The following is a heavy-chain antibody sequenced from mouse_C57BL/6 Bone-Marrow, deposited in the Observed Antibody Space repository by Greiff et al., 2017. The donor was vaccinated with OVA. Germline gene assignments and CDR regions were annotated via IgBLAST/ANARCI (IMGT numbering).Heavy chain of an antibody. V-gene: IGHV1-82*01. CDR3: ARCLYYGSSYGYAMDY. CDR2: IYPGDGDT. J-gene: IGHJ4*01. Sequence: QVQLQQSGPELVKPGASVKISCKASGYAFSSSWMNWVKQRPGKGLEWIGRIYPGDGDTNYNGKFKGKATLTADKSSSTAYMQLSSLTSEDSAVYFCARCLYYGSSYGYAMDYWGQGTSVTVSS. D-gene: IGHD1-1*01. CDR1: GYAFSSSW.